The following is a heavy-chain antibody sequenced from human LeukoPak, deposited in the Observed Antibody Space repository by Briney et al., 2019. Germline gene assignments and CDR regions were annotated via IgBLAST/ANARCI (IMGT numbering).Heavy chain of an antibody. CDR3: AKNRDPQLERGSDY. V-gene: IGHV3-23*01. Sequence: GGSLRLSCAASGFTFTSYAMSWVRQAPGKGLEWVSSISDSAGSTYYADSVKGRFTISRDNSKDTLYLQMNSLRAEDTAVYYCAKNRDPQLERGSDYWGQGTLVTVSS. CDR1: GFTFTSYA. D-gene: IGHD1-14*01. J-gene: IGHJ4*02. CDR2: ISDSAGST.